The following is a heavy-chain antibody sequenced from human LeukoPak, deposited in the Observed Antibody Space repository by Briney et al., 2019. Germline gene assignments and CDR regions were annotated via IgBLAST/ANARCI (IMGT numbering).Heavy chain of an antibody. Sequence: PSETLSLTCTVSGSSISSYYWSWIRQPPGKGLEWIGYIYYSGSTNYNPSLKSRVTISVDTSKNQFSLKLSSVTTADTAVYYCARTIAGGTYRYPYWFDPWGQGTLVTVSS. J-gene: IGHJ5*02. CDR2: IYYSGST. V-gene: IGHV4-59*01. CDR1: GSSISSYY. CDR3: ARTIAGGTYRYPYWFDP. D-gene: IGHD3-16*02.